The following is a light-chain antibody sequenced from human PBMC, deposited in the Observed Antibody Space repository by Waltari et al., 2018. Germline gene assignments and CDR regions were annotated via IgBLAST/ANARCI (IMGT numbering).Light chain of an antibody. CDR1: SSDVGGYNH. J-gene: IGLJ2*01. Sequence: QSALTQPASVSGSPGQSITISCTGTSSDVGGYNHVSWYQQHPGKAPKLLISEVTNRPSGVSNGFSGSKSGNTASLTISGLQAEDEAEYYCSSFTTIGTLVVFGGGTKLTVL. CDR2: EVT. V-gene: IGLV2-14*01. CDR3: SSFTTIGTLVV.